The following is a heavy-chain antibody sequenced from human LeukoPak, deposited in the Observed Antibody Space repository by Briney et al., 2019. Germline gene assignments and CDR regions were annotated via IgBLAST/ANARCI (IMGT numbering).Heavy chain of an antibody. V-gene: IGHV3-13*04. J-gene: IGHJ4*02. Sequence: PGGSLRLSCAASGFTFSSFDMHWVRQVTGKGLEWVSAIVLGGDTYYPGSVKGRFTISRENAKNSLYLQMNSLRAGDTAVYYCVRASSSWYYFDYWGQGTLVTVSS. CDR2: IVLGGDT. CDR1: GFTFSSFD. D-gene: IGHD6-13*01. CDR3: VRASSSWYYFDY.